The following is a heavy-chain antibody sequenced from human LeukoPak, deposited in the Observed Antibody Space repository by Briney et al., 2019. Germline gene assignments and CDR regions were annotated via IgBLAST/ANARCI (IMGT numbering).Heavy chain of an antibody. D-gene: IGHD2-15*01. Sequence: SETLSLTCAVYGGSFSGYYWSWIRQPPGKGLDWIGEINHSGSTNYNPSLKSRVTISVDTSKNQFSLKLSSVTAADTAVYYCARSVVVAAHDAFDIWGQGTMVTVSS. V-gene: IGHV4-34*01. CDR1: GGSFSGYY. J-gene: IGHJ3*02. CDR3: ARSVVVAAHDAFDI. CDR2: INHSGST.